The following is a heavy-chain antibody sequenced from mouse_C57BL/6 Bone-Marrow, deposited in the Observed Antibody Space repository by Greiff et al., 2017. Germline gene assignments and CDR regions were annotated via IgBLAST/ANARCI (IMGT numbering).Heavy chain of an antibody. Sequence: EVKLMESGPGLAKPSQTLSLTCSVTGYSIPSDYWNWFRKFPGNKLEYMGYISYSGSTYYNPPLKSRISITRESSKNQHYLQLNSVTTEDTATYYCARCWCDGRKLWYFDVRGTGNTVTVS. V-gene: IGHV3-8*01. D-gene: IGHD1-1*01. CDR3: ARCWCDGRKLWYFDV. CDR2: ISYSGST. CDR1: GYSIPSDY. J-gene: IGHJ1*03.